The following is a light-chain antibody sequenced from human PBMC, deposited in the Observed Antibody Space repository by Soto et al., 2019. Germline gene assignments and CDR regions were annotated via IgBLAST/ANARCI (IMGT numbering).Light chain of an antibody. Sequence: VRTQSITPLSVSPWERATLSCRASQSVSSNLAWYQQKPGQAPRLLIYGASTRATGIPARFSGSGSGTEFTLTISSLQSADFAVYYCQQYNNWPPTFGQGNK. J-gene: IGKJ1*01. V-gene: IGKV3-15*01. CDR1: QSVSSN. CDR2: GAS. CDR3: QQYNNWPPT.